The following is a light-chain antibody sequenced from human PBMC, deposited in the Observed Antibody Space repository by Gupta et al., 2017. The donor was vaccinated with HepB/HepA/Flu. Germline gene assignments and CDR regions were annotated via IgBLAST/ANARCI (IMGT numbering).Light chain of an antibody. CDR3: NSRDYTGTHVV. CDR2: GRN. Sequence: SSELTQYPAVSVAWGKTDRITRQGDSLRSHYVNWYQQKPGQAPVVVIHGRNNRPSGIPDRFSGSNSGNTASLTITGAQAEDEADYYCNSRDYTGTHVVFGGGTKVTVL. CDR1: SLRSHY. J-gene: IGLJ2*01. V-gene: IGLV3-19*01.